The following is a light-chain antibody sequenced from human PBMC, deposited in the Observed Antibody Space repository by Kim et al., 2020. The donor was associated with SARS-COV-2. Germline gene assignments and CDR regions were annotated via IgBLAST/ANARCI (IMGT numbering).Light chain of an antibody. CDR3: QQYNSYSWT. CDR2: EAS. J-gene: IGKJ1*01. CDR1: QNISRW. Sequence: ASVGDRFTITCRASQNISRWLAWYQQKPRKAPKLLIYEASRLESGVPSRFSGSGSGTEFTLTISSLQPDDFATYYCQQYNSYSWTFGQGTKVDIK. V-gene: IGKV1-5*03.